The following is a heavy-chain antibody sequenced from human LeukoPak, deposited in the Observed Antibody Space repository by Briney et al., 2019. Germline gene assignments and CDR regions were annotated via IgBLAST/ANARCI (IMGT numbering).Heavy chain of an antibody. Sequence: TSETLSLTCAVYGGSFSGYYWSWIRQPPGKGLEWIGEINHSGSTNYNPSLKSRVTISVDTSKNQFSLKLSSVTAADTAVYYCARGVIFGVVNIDYYYYYMDVWGKGTTVTVSS. J-gene: IGHJ6*03. CDR1: GGSFSGYY. CDR3: ARGVIFGVVNIDYYYYYMDV. V-gene: IGHV4-34*01. CDR2: INHSGST. D-gene: IGHD3-3*01.